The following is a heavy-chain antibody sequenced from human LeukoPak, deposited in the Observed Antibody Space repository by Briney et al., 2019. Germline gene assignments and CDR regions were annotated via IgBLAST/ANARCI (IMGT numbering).Heavy chain of an antibody. J-gene: IGHJ4*02. V-gene: IGHV4-39*07. D-gene: IGHD4-17*01. CDR2: IYYSGST. CDR1: GGSISNSNYY. CDR3: ARADYGDYQKVYYFDY. Sequence: SETLSLTCTVSGGSISNSNYYWGWIRQPPGKGLEWIGSIYYSGSTYYNPSLKSRVTISVDKSKNQFSLKLSSVTAADTAVYYCARADYGDYQKVYYFDYWGQGTLVTVSS.